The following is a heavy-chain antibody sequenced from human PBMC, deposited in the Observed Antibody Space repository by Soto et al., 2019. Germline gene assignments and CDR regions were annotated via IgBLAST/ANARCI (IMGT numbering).Heavy chain of an antibody. CDR1: GYSFTSHW. J-gene: IGHJ3*02. Sequence: GESLKISCKGSGYSFTSHWITWVRQMPGKGLEWMGRIDPSDSYTNYSPSFQGHVTISADKSIGTAYVQWSSLKASDTAMYYFARLRYCSTGGCYLDAFEMWGQGTMVTVSS. D-gene: IGHD2-15*01. CDR2: IDPSDSYT. V-gene: IGHV5-10-1*01. CDR3: ARLRYCSTGGCYLDAFEM.